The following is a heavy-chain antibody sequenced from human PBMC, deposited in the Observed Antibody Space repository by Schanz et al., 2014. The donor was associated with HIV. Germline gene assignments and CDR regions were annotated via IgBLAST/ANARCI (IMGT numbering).Heavy chain of an antibody. J-gene: IGHJ6*02. CDR3: ARSNYDILRARAYYYYYGLDV. D-gene: IGHD3-9*01. CDR1: GYIFTSNG. Sequence: QVQLVQSGAEVKKPGASVRVSCKTSGYIFTSNGISWVRQAPGQGLEWMGWISPSNGNTNYAQKFQGRVTMTTDTSTSTAYMDLRSLRSDDTAVYFCARSNYDILRARAYYYYYGLDVWGQGTTVTVSS. V-gene: IGHV1-18*01. CDR2: ISPSNGNT.